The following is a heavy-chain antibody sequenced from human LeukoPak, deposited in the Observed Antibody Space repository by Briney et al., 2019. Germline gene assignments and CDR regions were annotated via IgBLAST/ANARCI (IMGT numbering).Heavy chain of an antibody. V-gene: IGHV3-30*18. Sequence: PGGSLRLSCAASGFTFNSYGMHWVRQVPGKGLEWVAIISYDGTNKYYADSVKGRFTISRDNSKNTLYLQMNSLRAEDTAVYYCAKSQGSGYYVHFDYWGQGTLVTVSS. CDR3: AKSQGSGYYVHFDY. CDR2: ISYDGTNK. CDR1: GFTFNSYG. J-gene: IGHJ4*02. D-gene: IGHD3-22*01.